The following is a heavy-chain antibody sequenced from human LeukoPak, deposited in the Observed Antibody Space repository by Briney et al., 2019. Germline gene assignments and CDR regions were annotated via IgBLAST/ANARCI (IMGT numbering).Heavy chain of an antibody. V-gene: IGHV3-23*01. CDR1: GFDFSTYA. Sequence: GGTLRLSCAASGFDFSTYAMSWVRQAPGKGLEWVSGISGSGDTTYYADSVKGRFTISRDNSKNMLYLQIKSLGAEDTAIYYCSKLDGSGAGSSRPPIDYWGQGSLVTVSS. CDR2: ISGSGDTT. D-gene: IGHD3-10*01. CDR3: SKLDGSGAGSSRPPIDY. J-gene: IGHJ4*02.